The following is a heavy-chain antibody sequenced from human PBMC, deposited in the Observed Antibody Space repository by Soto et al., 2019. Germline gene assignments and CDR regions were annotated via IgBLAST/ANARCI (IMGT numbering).Heavy chain of an antibody. CDR3: ARNMDYYYGPGSGNGHGV. D-gene: IGHD3-10*01. Sequence: QVQLVQSGAEVKEPGDSVRVSCEASGYTFSAYYIHWVRQAPGQGLEWMGWINPTFGDTTYAHDLQGRVTMTRDMSISTVYMELSRLTSDDTAIYYCARNMDYYYGPGSGNGHGVWGQGTTVTVFS. V-gene: IGHV1-2*02. CDR1: GYTFSAYY. CDR2: INPTFGDT. J-gene: IGHJ6*02.